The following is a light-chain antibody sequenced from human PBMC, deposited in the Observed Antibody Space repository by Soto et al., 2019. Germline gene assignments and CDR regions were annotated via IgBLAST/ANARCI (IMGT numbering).Light chain of an antibody. Sequence: EIVLTQSPGTLSLSPGERATLSCRASQSVSSSYLAWYQQKPGQAPRLLIYGASSRATGIPDRFSGSGSWTVFTLTISRLAPEDFAVYYCQRYGSSLLTFGGGTKVEI. J-gene: IGKJ4*01. V-gene: IGKV3-20*01. CDR2: GAS. CDR1: QSVSSSY. CDR3: QRYGSSLLT.